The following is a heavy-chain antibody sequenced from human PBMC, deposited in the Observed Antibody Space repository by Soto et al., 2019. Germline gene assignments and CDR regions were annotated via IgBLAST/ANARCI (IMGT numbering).Heavy chain of an antibody. J-gene: IGHJ6*03. CDR1: GGSISSSSYY. CDR3: ARRAAYYNYMDV. Sequence: SETLSLTCTVSGGSISSSSYYWAWIRQPPGKGLECIGIISYSGSTFYNASLKSRVAISVDTSKNQVSLKLSSVTAADTAVYYCARRAAYYNYMDVWGKGAPVTVSS. V-gene: IGHV4-39*01. CDR2: ISYSGST. D-gene: IGHD6-25*01.